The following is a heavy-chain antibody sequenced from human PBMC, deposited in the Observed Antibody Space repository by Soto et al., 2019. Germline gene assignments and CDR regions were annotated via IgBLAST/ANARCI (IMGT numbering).Heavy chain of an antibody. J-gene: IGHJ4*02. Sequence: QVQLVESGGGVVQPGRSLRLSCAASGFIFSTYGMHWVRQAPGKGLEWVAVIWYDGTKTYYADSVKGRFTISRDNSKNTLYLQMTSLTAEDTAVDYCARAIGYGVRLVDNWGQETLVTVSS. D-gene: IGHD4-17*01. CDR2: IWYDGTKT. CDR1: GFIFSTYG. CDR3: ARAIGYGVRLVDN. V-gene: IGHV3-33*01.